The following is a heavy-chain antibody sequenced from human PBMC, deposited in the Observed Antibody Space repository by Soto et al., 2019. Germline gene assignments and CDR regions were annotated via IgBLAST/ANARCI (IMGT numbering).Heavy chain of an antibody. V-gene: IGHV4-39*07. CDR1: VGSVSSGIYY. CDR3: ARDKITGLFDY. CDR2: INHSGST. D-gene: IGHD2-8*02. J-gene: IGHJ4*02. Sequence: ETLSLTCTFSVGSVSSGIYYWSWIRQPPRTVMEWIGEINHSGSTNYNPSLKSRVTISVYTSKNQFSLKLTSVTAADTAVYYCARDKITGLFDYWGQGTLVTVSS.